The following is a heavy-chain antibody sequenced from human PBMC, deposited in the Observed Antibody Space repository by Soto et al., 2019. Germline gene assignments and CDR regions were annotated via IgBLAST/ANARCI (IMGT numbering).Heavy chain of an antibody. CDR2: SRDKANSYST. CDR1: GFAFSDHY. Sequence: GGSLRLSCAASGFAFSDHYMDWVRQAPGKGMEWVGRSRDKANSYSTEYAASVKGRFTISRDDSKNSLYLQMNSLKTEDTAVYYCARGGIVGARGYFDYWGQGTQVTVSS. J-gene: IGHJ4*02. D-gene: IGHD1-26*01. CDR3: ARGGIVGARGYFDY. V-gene: IGHV3-72*01.